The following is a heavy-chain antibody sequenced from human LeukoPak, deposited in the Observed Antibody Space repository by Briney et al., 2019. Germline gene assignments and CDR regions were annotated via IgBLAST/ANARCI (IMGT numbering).Heavy chain of an antibody. CDR2: VNLQGST. Sequence: PSETLSLTCGVSGGSITNTNWTWVRQPPGKGLEWIGVVNLQGSTNYNPSLMGRVAISVDTSENHISLQLTSVTAADTAVYYCAREGGPYRPLDYSGQGTLVTVSS. V-gene: IGHV4-4*02. CDR1: GGSITNTNW. J-gene: IGHJ4*02. CDR3: AREGGPYRPLDY.